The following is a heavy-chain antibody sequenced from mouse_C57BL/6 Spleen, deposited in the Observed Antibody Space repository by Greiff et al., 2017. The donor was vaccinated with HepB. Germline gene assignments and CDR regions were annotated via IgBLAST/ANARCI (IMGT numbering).Heavy chain of an antibody. CDR2: IDPENGDT. J-gene: IGHJ3*01. V-gene: IGHV14-4*01. CDR1: GFNIKDDY. CDR3: TTPSNSWFAY. D-gene: IGHD2-5*01. Sequence: EVKLVESGAELVRPGASVKLSCTASGFNIKDDYMHWVKQRPEQGLEWIGWIDPENGDTEYASKFQGKATITADTSSNTAYLQLSSLTSEDTAVYYCTTPSNSWFAYWGQGTLVTVSA.